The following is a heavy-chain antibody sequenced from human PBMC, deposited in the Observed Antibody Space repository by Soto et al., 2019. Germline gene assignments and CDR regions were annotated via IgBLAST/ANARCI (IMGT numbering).Heavy chain of an antibody. CDR2: IYWDDDT. CDR3: AHRLYGLGGNWFDP. CDR1: GFSLSTSGVG. J-gene: IGHJ5*02. V-gene: IGHV2-5*02. Sequence: QITLKESGPTLVKPTQTLTLTCTFSGFSLSTSGVGVGWIRQPPGKALEWLALIYWDDDTRYSPSLKSRLTITNGTSKNPVVLTMTNMDTVDTATYYCAHRLYGLGGNWFDPGGQGTLVTVAA. D-gene: IGHD2-8*02.